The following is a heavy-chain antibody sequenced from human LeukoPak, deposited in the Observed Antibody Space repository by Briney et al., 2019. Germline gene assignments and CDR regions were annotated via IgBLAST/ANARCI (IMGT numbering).Heavy chain of an antibody. Sequence: GGSLRLSCAASGFTFSSYTMHWVRQIPGERPEWVSSISGNTTYIYYADSLKGRFTISRDNTNTSLFLQMNSLRAEDTATYFCARRGTDASFSFFDVWGQGTMVTVSS. CDR2: ISGNTTYI. CDR1: GFTFSSYT. J-gene: IGHJ3*01. V-gene: IGHV3-21*01. D-gene: IGHD1-1*01. CDR3: ARRGTDASFSFFDV.